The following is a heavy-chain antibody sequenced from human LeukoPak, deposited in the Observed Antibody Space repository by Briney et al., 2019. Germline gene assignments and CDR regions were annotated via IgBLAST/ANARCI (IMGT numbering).Heavy chain of an antibody. V-gene: IGHV4-59*01. D-gene: IGHD2-2*02. CDR1: GGSISSYY. Sequence: SETLSLTCTVSGGSISSYYWSWIRQPPGKGLEWIGYIYYSGSTNYNPSLKSRVTISVDTSKNQFSLKLGSVTAADTAVYYCARDLSYNNWFDPWGQGTLVTVSS. CDR2: IYYSGST. J-gene: IGHJ5*02. CDR3: ARDLSYNNWFDP.